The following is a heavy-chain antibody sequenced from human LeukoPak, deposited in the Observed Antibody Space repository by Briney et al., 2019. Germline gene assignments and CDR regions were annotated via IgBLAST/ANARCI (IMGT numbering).Heavy chain of an antibody. V-gene: IGHV1-2*02. CDR2: INPNSGGT. J-gene: IGHJ5*02. CDR1: GYTFTGYY. CDR3: ARDGSYYYDSSGYYWFDP. D-gene: IGHD3-22*01. Sequence: GASVKVSCKASGYTFTGYYMHWVRQAPGQGLEWMGWINPNSGGTNYAQKFQGRVTMTRDTSISTAYMELSRLRSDDTAVYYCARDGSYYYDSSGYYWFDPWGQGTLVTVSS.